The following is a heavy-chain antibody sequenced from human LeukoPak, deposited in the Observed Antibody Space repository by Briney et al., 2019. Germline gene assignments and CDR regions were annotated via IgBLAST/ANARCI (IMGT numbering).Heavy chain of an antibody. Sequence: GGSLRLSCAASGFTVSSNYMSWVRQAPGKGLEWVSAISGSGGSTYYADSVKGRFTISRDNSKNTLYLQMNSLRAEDTAVYYCAKDRSGGSYFWFDPWGQGTLVTVSS. J-gene: IGHJ5*02. D-gene: IGHD1-26*01. V-gene: IGHV3-23*01. CDR1: GFTVSSNY. CDR2: ISGSGGST. CDR3: AKDRSGGSYFWFDP.